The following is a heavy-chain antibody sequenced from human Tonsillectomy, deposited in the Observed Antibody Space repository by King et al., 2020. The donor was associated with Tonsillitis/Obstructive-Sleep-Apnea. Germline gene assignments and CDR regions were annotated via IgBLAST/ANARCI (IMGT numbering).Heavy chain of an antibody. V-gene: IGHV4-34*01. Sequence: VQLQQWGAGLLKPSETLSLTCADYGGSFSGYNWTWIHQPPGKGLEWIGEINHSGSTTYDPSLKSRVTISLDTSKNQFSLKLSSVTAADTAVYYCAGQNLWGYYFDYWGQGTPVTVSS. J-gene: IGHJ4*02. CDR3: AGQNLWGYYFDY. CDR1: GGSFSGYN. CDR2: INHSGST. D-gene: IGHD7-27*01.